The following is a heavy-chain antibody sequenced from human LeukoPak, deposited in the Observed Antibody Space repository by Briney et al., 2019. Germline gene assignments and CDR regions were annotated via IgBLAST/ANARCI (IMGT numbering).Heavy chain of an antibody. CDR1: GFTFSSYG. Sequence: GGSLRLSCAASGFTFSSYGMHWVRQAPGKGLEWVAVIWYDGSNKYYADSVKGRFTISRDNSKNTLYLQMNSLRAEDTAVYYCARASDYYGSGSWGQGTLVTVSS. CDR3: ARASDYYGSGS. CDR2: IWYDGSNK. V-gene: IGHV3-33*01. J-gene: IGHJ5*02. D-gene: IGHD3-10*01.